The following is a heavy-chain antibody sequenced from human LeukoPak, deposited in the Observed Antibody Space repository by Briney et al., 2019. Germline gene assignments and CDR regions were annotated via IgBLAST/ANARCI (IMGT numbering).Heavy chain of an antibody. CDR2: IYSSGST. Sequence: SETLSLTCTVSGGSISSSSYYWGWIRQPPGKGLEWIGRIYSSGSTNYNPSLKSRVTMSVDTSKNQFSLKLSSVTAADTAVYYCARGGPAFDIWGQGTMVTVSS. CDR1: GGSISSSSYY. V-gene: IGHV4-39*07. J-gene: IGHJ3*02. CDR3: ARGGPAFDI.